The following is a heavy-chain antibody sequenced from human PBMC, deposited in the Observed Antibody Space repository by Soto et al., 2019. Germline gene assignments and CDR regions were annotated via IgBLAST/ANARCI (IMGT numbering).Heavy chain of an antibody. CDR1: GGSFSGYY. CDR2: IDHSGYT. CDR3: ARVRDWFDP. J-gene: IGHJ5*02. D-gene: IGHD3-3*01. Sequence: SETLSLTCAVYGGSFSGYYWNWIRQPPGKGLEWIGEIDHSGYTNYNPSLKSRVTISVDTSKNQFSLRLTSVTAADTAVYYCARVRDWFDPWSQGTLVTVS. V-gene: IGHV4-34*01.